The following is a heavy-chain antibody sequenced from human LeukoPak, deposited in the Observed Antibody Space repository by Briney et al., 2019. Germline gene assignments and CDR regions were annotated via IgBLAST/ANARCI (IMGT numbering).Heavy chain of an antibody. CDR2: IKQDGDEK. V-gene: IGHV3-7*01. J-gene: IGHJ4*02. CDR3: ARDSVTIFGGDFDY. Sequence: GGSLRLSCAASEFTFSSYWMSWVRQAPGKGLEWVANIKQDGDEKDYVDSVEGRFTISRDNAKNSLYLQMNSLRAEDTAVYYCARDSVTIFGGDFDYWGQGALVTVSS. D-gene: IGHD3-3*01. CDR1: EFTFSSYW.